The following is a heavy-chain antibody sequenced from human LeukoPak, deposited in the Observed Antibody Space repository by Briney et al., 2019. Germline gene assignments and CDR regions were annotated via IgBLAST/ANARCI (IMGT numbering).Heavy chain of an antibody. J-gene: IGHJ4*02. CDR2: IRFDGTNK. CDR1: GFILSGYG. V-gene: IGHV3-30*02. Sequence: GGSLRLSCAVSGFILSGYGMHWVRQAPGKGLEWVAFIRFDGTNKYYADSVKGRFTISRDNSKNTLYLQMNSLRAEDTAVYYCASIAVAGGGYWGQGTLVTVSS. D-gene: IGHD6-19*01. CDR3: ASIAVAGGGY.